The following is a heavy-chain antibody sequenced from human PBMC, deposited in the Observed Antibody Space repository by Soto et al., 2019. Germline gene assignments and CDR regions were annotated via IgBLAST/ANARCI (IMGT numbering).Heavy chain of an antibody. V-gene: IGHV1-18*01. CDR3: ARALNAYYYDSSGYANAFDI. CDR2: ISAYNGNT. D-gene: IGHD3-22*01. Sequence: ASVKVSCKASGYTFTSYGISWVRQAPGQGLEWMGWISAYNGNTNYAQKPQGRVTMTTDTSTSTAYMELRSLRSDDTAVYYCARALNAYYYDSSGYANAFDIWGQGTMVTVSS. J-gene: IGHJ3*02. CDR1: GYTFTSYG.